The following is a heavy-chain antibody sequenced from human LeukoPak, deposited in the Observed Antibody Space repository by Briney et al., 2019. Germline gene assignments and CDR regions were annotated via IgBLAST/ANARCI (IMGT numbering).Heavy chain of an antibody. D-gene: IGHD3-22*01. CDR3: ARGDYYDSSGYVH. Sequence: ASVTVSCTASGYTFTGYYMHWVRQAPGQGLEWMGRINPNSGGTNYAQKFQGRVTMTRDTSISTAYMELSRLRSDDTAVYYCARGDYYDSSGYVHWGQGTLVTVSS. CDR2: INPNSGGT. CDR1: GYTFTGYY. V-gene: IGHV1-2*06. J-gene: IGHJ4*02.